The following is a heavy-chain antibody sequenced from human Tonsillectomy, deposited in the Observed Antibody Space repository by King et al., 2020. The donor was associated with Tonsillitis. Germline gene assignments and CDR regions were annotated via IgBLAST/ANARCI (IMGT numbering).Heavy chain of an antibody. D-gene: IGHD1-26*01. V-gene: IGHV4-39*01. CDR2: LYNRGTI. Sequence: QVQLQESGPGVVKPSETLSLTCAVSGGSISSSDHYWAWSRQPPGKGREWIGYLYNRGTIFYTPTLKSRITISGGTSETRFSLKLSSVTAADTAVYFCARYVSGSFDYWGQGALVTVSS. CDR3: ARYVSGSFDY. CDR1: GGSISSSDHY. J-gene: IGHJ4*02.